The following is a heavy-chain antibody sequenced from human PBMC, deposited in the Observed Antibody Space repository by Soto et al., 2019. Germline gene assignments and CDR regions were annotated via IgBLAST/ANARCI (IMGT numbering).Heavy chain of an antibody. V-gene: IGHV3-64D*09. D-gene: IGHD3-22*01. CDR2: ISSNGGST. J-gene: IGHJ3*02. CDR1: GFTFSSYA. Sequence: GGSLRLSCSASGFTFSSYAMHWVRQAPGKGLEYVSAISSNGGSTYYADSVKGRFTISRDNSKNTLYLQMSSLRAEDTAVYYCVKEMNMIVVVRGAFYIWGQGTMVTVSS. CDR3: VKEMNMIVVVRGAFYI.